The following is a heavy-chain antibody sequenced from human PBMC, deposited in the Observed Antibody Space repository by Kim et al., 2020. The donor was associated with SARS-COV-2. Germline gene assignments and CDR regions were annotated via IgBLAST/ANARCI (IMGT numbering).Heavy chain of an antibody. CDR2: ISYDGSNK. V-gene: IGHV3-30*18. CDR3: AKDQGMATIMHYYYAMDV. CDR1: GFTFSSYG. D-gene: IGHD5-12*01. J-gene: IGHJ6*02. Sequence: GGSLRLSCAVSGFTFSSYGMHWVRQAPGKGLEWAAVISYDGSNKYYADSVKGRFTISRDNSKNTLYLQMNSLRVEDTAVYYCAKDQGMATIMHYYYAMDVWGQGTTVTVSS.